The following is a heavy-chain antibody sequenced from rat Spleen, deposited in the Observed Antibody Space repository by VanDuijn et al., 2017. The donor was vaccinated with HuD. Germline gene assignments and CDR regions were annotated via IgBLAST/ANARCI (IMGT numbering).Heavy chain of an antibody. J-gene: IGHJ2*01. CDR3: TRRRSHFDY. CDR1: GFTFNNHW. Sequence: EVQLVESGGGLVQPGRSLKLSCVASGFTFNNHWMTWIRQAPGKGLEWIASITQSGGSTYYPDSVKGRFNISRDNVKSILYLQMNSLRSEDTATYYCTRRRSHFDYWGQGVMVTVSS. D-gene: IGHD1-11*01. CDR2: ITQSGGST. V-gene: IGHV5-31*01.